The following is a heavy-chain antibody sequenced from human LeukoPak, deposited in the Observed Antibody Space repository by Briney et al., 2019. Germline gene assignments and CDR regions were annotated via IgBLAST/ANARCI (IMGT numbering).Heavy chain of an antibody. D-gene: IGHD3-16*01. Sequence: GGSLRLSCAASGFTFSLYAMNWVRQAPGKGLEWVSYIDSGSDDIHYADSVRGRFTISRDNPKNTLYLQMNSLRAEDTAVYYCAKVWGSLSVLDYWGQGTLVTVSS. J-gene: IGHJ4*02. CDR2: IDSGSDDI. CDR3: AKVWGSLSVLDY. CDR1: GFTFSLYA. V-gene: IGHV3-48*01.